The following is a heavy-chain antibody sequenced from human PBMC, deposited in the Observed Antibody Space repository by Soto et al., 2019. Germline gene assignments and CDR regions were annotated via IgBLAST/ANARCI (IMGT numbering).Heavy chain of an antibody. J-gene: IGHJ5*02. CDR1: GFTFSDSW. CDR3: VRGGSNYAS. D-gene: IGHD4-4*01. CDR2: IKPDESEK. Sequence: EVQLVESGGGLVQPGGYLRLSCTASGFTFSDSWMTWVRQAPGQGLEWVARIKPDESEKKYADSVKGRFSISRDNAKNSMYLQMDSLRGEDTAVYYCVRGGSNYASWGQGTLVTVSS. V-gene: IGHV3-7*01.